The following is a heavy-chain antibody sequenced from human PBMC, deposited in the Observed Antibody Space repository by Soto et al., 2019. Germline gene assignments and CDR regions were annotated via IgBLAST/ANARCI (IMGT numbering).Heavy chain of an antibody. J-gene: IGHJ5*02. V-gene: IGHV4-30-2*01. CDR3: ARVPDR. CDR1: GGPISSGGYS. D-gene: IGHD2-2*01. Sequence: SETLTLTSSSSGGPISSGGYSWSWIRQPPGKGLEWIGYIYHSGSTYYNPSLKSRATISVDRSKNQFSLKLSSVTAADTAVYYCARVPDRWGQG. CDR2: IYHSGST.